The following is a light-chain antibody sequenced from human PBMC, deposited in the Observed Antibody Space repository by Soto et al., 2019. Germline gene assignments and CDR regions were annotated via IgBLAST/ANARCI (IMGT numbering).Light chain of an antibody. CDR1: SSDIGGYDY. Sequence: QSALTQPASVSGSPGQSISISCTGASSDIGGYDYVSWYQQHSGKVPKLVIYEVSDRPSGVSDRFSGSKSGNTASLTISGLQSEDEADYYCSSYSSTSSLYVFGSGTKLTVL. CDR3: SSYSSTSSLYV. V-gene: IGLV2-14*01. J-gene: IGLJ1*01. CDR2: EVS.